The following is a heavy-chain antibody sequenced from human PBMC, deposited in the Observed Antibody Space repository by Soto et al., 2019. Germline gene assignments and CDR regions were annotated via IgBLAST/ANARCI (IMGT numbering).Heavy chain of an antibody. CDR1: GYSISSGYY. Sequence: SETLSLTCAVSGYSISSGYYWGWIRQPPGKGLEWIGSIYHSGSTYYNPSLKSRVTISVDTSKNQFSLKLSSVTAADTAVYYCARDLAGRMGWFDPWGQGTLVTVSS. J-gene: IGHJ5*02. CDR2: IYHSGST. CDR3: ARDLAGRMGWFDP. V-gene: IGHV4-38-2*02. D-gene: IGHD3-3*02.